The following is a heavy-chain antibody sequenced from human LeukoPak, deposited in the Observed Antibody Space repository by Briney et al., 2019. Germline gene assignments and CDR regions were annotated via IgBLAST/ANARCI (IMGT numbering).Heavy chain of an antibody. J-gene: IGHJ6*03. Sequence: SETLSLTCTVSGGSISSYYWSWIRQPPGKGLEWIGYIYYSGSTNYNPSLKSRVTISVDTSKNLFSLKLSSVTAADTAVYYCARDKIFYGSGRIYYYMDVWGKGTTVTISS. CDR2: IYYSGST. D-gene: IGHD3-10*01. V-gene: IGHV4-59*01. CDR1: GGSISSYY. CDR3: ARDKIFYGSGRIYYYMDV.